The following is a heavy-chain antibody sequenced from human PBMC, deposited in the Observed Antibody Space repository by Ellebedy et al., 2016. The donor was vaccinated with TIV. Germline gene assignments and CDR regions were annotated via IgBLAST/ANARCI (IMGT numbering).Heavy chain of an antibody. CDR2: IYWDDGK. CDR3: ARKTRDGYNNYWYFDP. V-gene: IGHV2-5*02. J-gene: IGHJ2*01. Sequence: SGPTLVKPTQTLTLTCTFSGFLLSSDEVGVGWIRQPPGQALEWLALIYWDDGKRYSPSLRSRLTITKDTSKNQVVLTMTNMSPVDTGTYFCARKTRDGYNNYWYFDPWGRGTLVTVSS. D-gene: IGHD5-24*01. CDR1: GFLLSSDEVG.